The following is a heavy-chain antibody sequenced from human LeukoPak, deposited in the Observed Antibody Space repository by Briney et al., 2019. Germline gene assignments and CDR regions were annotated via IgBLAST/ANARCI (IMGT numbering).Heavy chain of an antibody. Sequence: SETLSLTCTVSGGSISSSRYYWGWIRQPPGKGLEWIGSIYYSGSTYYNPSLKSRVTISVDTSKNQFSLKLSSVTAADTAVYYCARVRGSYYDYWGQGTLVTVSS. D-gene: IGHD1-26*01. J-gene: IGHJ4*02. CDR3: ARVRGSYYDY. CDR2: IYYSGST. CDR1: GGSISSSRYY. V-gene: IGHV4-39*07.